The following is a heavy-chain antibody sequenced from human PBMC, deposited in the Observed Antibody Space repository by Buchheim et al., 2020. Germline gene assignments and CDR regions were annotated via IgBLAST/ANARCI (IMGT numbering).Heavy chain of an antibody. Sequence: QVQLVESGGGVVQPGRSLRISCVASEFVFSNHGMHWVRQAPGKGLEWVSLISFDGSDTYYADSVKGRFIISRDNSKQTLYLQMNSLRREDTAVYYCAKSMAGGDSEYPWGQGTL. CDR2: ISFDGSDT. CDR3: AKSMAGGDSEYP. V-gene: IGHV3-30*18. CDR1: EFVFSNHG. J-gene: IGHJ5*02. D-gene: IGHD4-17*01.